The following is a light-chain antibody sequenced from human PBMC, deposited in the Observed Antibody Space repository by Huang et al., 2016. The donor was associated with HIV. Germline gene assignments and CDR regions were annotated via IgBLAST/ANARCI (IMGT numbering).Light chain of an antibody. CDR3: QKYNSARRT. V-gene: IGKV1-27*01. CDR1: QGISNY. J-gene: IGKJ1*01. Sequence: DIQMTQSPSSLSASVGDRVTITCRASQGISNYLAWYQQKPGKVPKLLIYAASTLRSGGPSRFSGSGSGTDFTLTISSLQPEDVATYYCQKYNSARRTFGQGTKVEIK. CDR2: AAS.